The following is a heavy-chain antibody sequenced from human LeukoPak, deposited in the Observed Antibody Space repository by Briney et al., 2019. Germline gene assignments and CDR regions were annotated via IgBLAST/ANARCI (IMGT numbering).Heavy chain of an antibody. CDR3: ARLSRGSSWTRPGHYYYMDV. CDR1: GGSFSGYY. V-gene: IGHV4-34*01. CDR2: INHSGST. Sequence: SETLSLTCAVYGGSFSGYYWSWIRQPPGKGLEWIGEINHSGSTNYNPSLKSRVTISVDTSKNQFSLKLSSVTAADTAVYYCARLSRGSSWTRPGHYYYMDVWGKGTTVTISS. D-gene: IGHD6-13*01. J-gene: IGHJ6*03.